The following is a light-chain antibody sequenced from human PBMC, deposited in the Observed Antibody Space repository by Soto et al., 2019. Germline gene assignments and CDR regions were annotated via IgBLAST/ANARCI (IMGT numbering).Light chain of an antibody. V-gene: IGKV2-28*01. Sequence: DIVMTQSPLSLPVTPGEPASISCRSSHSLLHSNGYNYLDWYLQKPGQSPQLLIHFASNRASGVPDRFRGSGSGTDFTLKISRVEAEDVGVYYCMQAIQPPRTFGQGTKLGIK. CDR1: HSLLHSNGYNY. CDR3: MQAIQPPRT. CDR2: FAS. J-gene: IGKJ2*01.